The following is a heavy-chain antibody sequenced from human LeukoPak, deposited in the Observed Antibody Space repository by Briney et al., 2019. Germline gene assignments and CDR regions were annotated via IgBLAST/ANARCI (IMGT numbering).Heavy chain of an antibody. V-gene: IGHV3-23*01. D-gene: IGHD2-8*01. J-gene: IGHJ4*02. CDR1: GFSFSSFA. CDR2: VSGGGAYT. Sequence: GGSLRLSCVGSGFSFSSFAMSWVRQAPGKGLEWVSTVSGGGAYTYYADSVKGRFTVSRDDSKSMHFLQMNSLRPEDAALYFCAKRITVSAGYYLDSWGQGTLVTVSS. CDR3: AKRITVSAGYYLDS.